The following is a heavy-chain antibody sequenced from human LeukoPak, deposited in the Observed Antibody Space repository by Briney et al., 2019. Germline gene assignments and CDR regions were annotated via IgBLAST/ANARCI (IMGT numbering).Heavy chain of an antibody. CDR2: INHSGST. D-gene: IGHD1-26*01. Sequence: SETLSLTCAVYGGSFSGYYWSWIRQPPGKGLEWVGEINHSGSTNYNPSLKSRVTISVDTSKNQFPLKLSSVTAADTAVYYCARGVRYGGSRGSWFDPWGQGTLVTVSS. CDR3: ARGVRYGGSRGSWFDP. J-gene: IGHJ5*02. V-gene: IGHV4-34*01. CDR1: GGSFSGYY.